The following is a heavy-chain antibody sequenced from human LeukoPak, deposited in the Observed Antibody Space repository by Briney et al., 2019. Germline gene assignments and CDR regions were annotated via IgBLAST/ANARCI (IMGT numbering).Heavy chain of an antibody. J-gene: IGHJ4*02. V-gene: IGHV1-46*01. D-gene: IGHD1/OR15-1a*01. CDR3: AREPGVNMYYFDY. CDR2: IDPSGGST. CDR1: GYTFTSYY. Sequence: RASVKVSCKASGYTFTSYYMHWVRQAPGQGLEWMGIIDPSGGSTSYAQKFQGRVTLTRDTSTSTVYMELSSLRSEDTAVYYCAREPGVNMYYFDYWGQGTLVTVSS.